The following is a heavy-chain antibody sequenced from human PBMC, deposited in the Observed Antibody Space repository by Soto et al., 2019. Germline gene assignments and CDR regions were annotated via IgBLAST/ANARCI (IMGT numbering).Heavy chain of an antibody. CDR1: GFIFSSYA. J-gene: IGHJ4*02. D-gene: IGHD6-19*01. CDR2: ISGSGGST. Sequence: GGSLRLSCAASGFIFSSYAMSWVRQAPGKGLEWVSAISGSGGSTYYADSVKGRFTISRDNPKNTLYLQMNSLRAEDTALYYCAKWGQWPTDYWGQGTLVTVSS. CDR3: AKWGQWPTDY. V-gene: IGHV3-23*01.